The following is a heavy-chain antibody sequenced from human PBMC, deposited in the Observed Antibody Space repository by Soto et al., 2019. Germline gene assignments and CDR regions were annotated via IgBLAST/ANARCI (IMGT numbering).Heavy chain of an antibody. CDR2: IYYRGST. Sequence: QVQLQESGPGLVKPSQTLSLTCTVSGGSISSGAYCWRWIRQHPGKGLECIGYIYYRGSTYYTLSLKSLVTISVDTSKTQFSLKLSSATAADPAVYYCAIYDSSGSRGFQHWGQCILVTVSS. CDR1: GGSISSGAYC. J-gene: IGHJ1*01. D-gene: IGHD3-22*01. CDR3: AIYDSSGSRGFQH. V-gene: IGHV4-31*01.